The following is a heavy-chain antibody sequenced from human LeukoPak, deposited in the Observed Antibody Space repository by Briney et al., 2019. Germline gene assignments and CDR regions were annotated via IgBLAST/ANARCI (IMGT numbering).Heavy chain of an antibody. CDR2: IKGDGSET. D-gene: IGHD6-19*01. J-gene: IGHJ4*02. CDR3: VGGSGWLPGF. V-gene: IGHV3-7*01. CDR1: GFIFSTHW. Sequence: GGSLRLSCAVSGFIFSTHWMNWVRQAPGKGLEWVAIIKGDGSETLYVDSVKGRFTISRDNTKNSLYLQMNSLRAEDTAVYYCVGGSGWLPGFWGQGVLVTVSS.